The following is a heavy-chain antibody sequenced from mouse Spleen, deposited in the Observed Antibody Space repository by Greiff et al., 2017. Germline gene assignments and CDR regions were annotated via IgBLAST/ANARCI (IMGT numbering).Heavy chain of an antibody. CDR1: GFSLTSYG. Sequence: VQLVESGPGLVQPSQSLSITCTVSGFSLTSYGVHWVRQSPGKGLEWLGVIWSGGSTDYNAAFISRLSISKDNSKSQVFFKMNSLQADDTAIYYCARESIYYYGSSPHAMDYWGQGTSVTVSS. J-gene: IGHJ4*01. CDR3: ARESIYYYGSSPHAMDY. D-gene: IGHD1-1*01. CDR2: IWSGGST. V-gene: IGHV2-2*01.